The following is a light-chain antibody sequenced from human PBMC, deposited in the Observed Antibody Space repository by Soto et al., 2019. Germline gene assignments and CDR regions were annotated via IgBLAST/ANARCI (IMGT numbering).Light chain of an antibody. CDR1: SSDVGGYNY. V-gene: IGLV2-14*03. CDR3: SSYTSSTTSS. J-gene: IGLJ1*01. CDR2: DVS. Sequence: QSALTQPASVSGSPGQSITISCTGTSSDVGGYNYVYWYQQHPGKAPKLMIYDVSNRPSGVSNRFSGSKSGNTASLTISGLQAEDEADYYCSSYTSSTTSSFGTGTKVTVL.